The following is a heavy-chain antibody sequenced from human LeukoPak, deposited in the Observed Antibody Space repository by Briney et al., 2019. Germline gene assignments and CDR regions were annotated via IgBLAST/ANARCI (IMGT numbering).Heavy chain of an antibody. V-gene: IGHV3-74*01. CDR3: AKDLSWNTADR. CDR1: GFTYTNYW. D-gene: IGHD1/OR15-1a*01. CDR2: INPDATII. J-gene: IGHJ5*02. Sequence: GGSLRLSCVASGFTYTNYWMHWFRQVSGKGPVWVSRINPDATIIDYADFVKGRFTISRDNAKNQLFLHMRGLRVDDTALYYCAKDLSWNTADRWGQGTLVTVSS.